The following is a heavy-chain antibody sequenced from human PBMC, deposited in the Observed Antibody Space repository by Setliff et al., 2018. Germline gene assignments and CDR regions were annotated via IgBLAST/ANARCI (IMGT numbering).Heavy chain of an antibody. Sequence: SETLSLTCSVSGGAVSGDYWTWIRQPPGKGLEYIGYINYSGSTNYNPSLKSRVTISGDTSKNQVSLMLTSVTAADTAIYYCAGRPQNTPMGPCDYWGQGTLVTVSS. V-gene: IGHV4-59*02. CDR3: AGRPQNTPMGPCDY. D-gene: IGHD5-18*01. CDR1: GGAVSGDY. CDR2: INYSGST. J-gene: IGHJ4*02.